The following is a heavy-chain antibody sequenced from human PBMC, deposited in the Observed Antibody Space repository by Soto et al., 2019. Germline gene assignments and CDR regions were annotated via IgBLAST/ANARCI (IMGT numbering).Heavy chain of an antibody. D-gene: IGHD5-12*01. CDR3: ARGGSRDGYNPLGY. CDR2: INPNSGGT. Sequence: XSVKVSCKASVYTFTCYYMHWVRQAPGQGLEWMGWINPNSGGTNYAQKFQGRVTMTRDTSISTAYMELSRLRSDDTAVYYCARGGSRDGYNPLGYWGQGTLVTVSS. V-gene: IGHV1-2*02. J-gene: IGHJ4*02. CDR1: VYTFTCYY.